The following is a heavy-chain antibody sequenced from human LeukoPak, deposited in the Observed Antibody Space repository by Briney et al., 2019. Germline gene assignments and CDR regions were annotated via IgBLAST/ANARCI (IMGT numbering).Heavy chain of an antibody. CDR2: ISGSGGST. CDR1: GFTFSSYA. CDR3: AKDKGITFGGVIVPSLRY. J-gene: IGHJ4*02. V-gene: IGHV3-23*01. D-gene: IGHD3-16*02. Sequence: PGGSLRLSCAASGFTFSSYAMSWVRQAPGKGLEWVSAISGSGGSTYYADSVKGRFTISRDNSKNTLYLQMNSLRAEDTAVYYCAKDKGITFGGVIVPSLRYWGQGTLVTVSS.